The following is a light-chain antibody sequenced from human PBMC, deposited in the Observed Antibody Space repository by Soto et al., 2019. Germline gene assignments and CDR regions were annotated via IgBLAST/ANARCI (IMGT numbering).Light chain of an antibody. Sequence: QSVLTQPPSASGTPGQRVSISCSGSDSNIGDNAVNWFQQLPGTAPKLLIYSNRQRPSGVPDRFSGSKSGTSASLDISGLQSEDEAVYFCATWDDSLNGRVFGGGTKLTVL. CDR2: SNR. V-gene: IGLV1-44*01. J-gene: IGLJ3*02. CDR1: DSNIGDNA. CDR3: ATWDDSLNGRV.